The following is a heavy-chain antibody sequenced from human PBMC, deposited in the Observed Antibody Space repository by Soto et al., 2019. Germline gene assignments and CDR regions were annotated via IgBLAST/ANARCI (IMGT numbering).Heavy chain of an antibody. V-gene: IGHV4-59*01. Sequence: QVQLQESGPGPVKPSETLSLTCTVSGDSISSSYWNWIRQAPGKGLEWIGYIDDTGSTNYNPSLKSRVTLSVDPSNHQYSLKLSSVTAADTAVYYCARGVLEWLLRDSYYYYMDVWGKGTTVTVSS. CDR1: GDSISSSY. J-gene: IGHJ6*03. D-gene: IGHD3-3*01. CDR2: IDDTGST. CDR3: ARGVLEWLLRDSYYYYMDV.